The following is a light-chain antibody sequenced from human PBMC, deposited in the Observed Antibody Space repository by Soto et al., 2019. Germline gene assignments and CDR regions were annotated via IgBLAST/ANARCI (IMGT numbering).Light chain of an antibody. CDR3: SSYTSSSTVV. Sequence: QPASVSGSPGQSITISCTGTSSDVGGYKYVSWYQQHPGKAPKLMIYDVSNRPSGVSNRFSGSKSGNTASLTISGLQAEDEADYYCSSYTSSSTVVFGGGTKVTVL. CDR1: SSDVGGYKY. CDR2: DVS. J-gene: IGLJ2*01. V-gene: IGLV2-14*01.